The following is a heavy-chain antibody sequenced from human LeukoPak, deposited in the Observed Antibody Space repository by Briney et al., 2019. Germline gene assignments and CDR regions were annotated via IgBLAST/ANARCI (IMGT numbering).Heavy chain of an antibody. CDR3: ARENSLSGNYYGSLAY. CDR1: GFAFSTST. CDR2: ISSRSTNL. V-gene: IGHV3-21*01. D-gene: IGHD3-10*01. J-gene: IGHJ4*02. Sequence: GGSLRLSCAASGFAFSTSTMNWVRQAPGKGLEWVSSISSRSTNLYYVDSVRGRFTISRDNAKSSLYLQMNGPRVEDTAVYYCARENSLSGNYYGSLAYWGQRTLLTVSS.